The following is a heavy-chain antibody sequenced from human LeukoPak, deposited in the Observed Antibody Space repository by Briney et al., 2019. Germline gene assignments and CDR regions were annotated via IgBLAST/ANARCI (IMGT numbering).Heavy chain of an antibody. Sequence: GGSLRLSCAACGFTFSTYAMSWVRQAPGRGLEWVSAISGSGGSTYYADSVKGRFTISRDNSKSTLYLQMNSLRAEDTTVYYCAKVVVTPNSLHNWFDPWGQGTLVTVSS. CDR3: AKVVVTPNSLHNWFDP. CDR1: GFTFSTYA. D-gene: IGHD2-21*02. V-gene: IGHV3-23*01. CDR2: ISGSGGST. J-gene: IGHJ5*02.